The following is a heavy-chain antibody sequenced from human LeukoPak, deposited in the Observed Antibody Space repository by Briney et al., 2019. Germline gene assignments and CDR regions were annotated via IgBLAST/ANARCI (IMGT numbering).Heavy chain of an antibody. CDR3: AKWGLYGY. CDR2: IYYSGST. Sequence: SETLSLTCTVSGGSISSSSYFWGWIRQPPGKGLEWIGSIYYSGSTYYNPSLKSRVTISVDTSKNQFSLKLSSVPAADTAVYYCAKWGLYGYWGQGTLVTVSS. CDR1: GGSISSSSYF. V-gene: IGHV4-39*07. J-gene: IGHJ4*02. D-gene: IGHD2-15*01.